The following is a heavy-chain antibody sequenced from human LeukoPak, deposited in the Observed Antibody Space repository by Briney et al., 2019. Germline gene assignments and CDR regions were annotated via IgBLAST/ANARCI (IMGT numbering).Heavy chain of an antibody. J-gene: IGHJ6*02. Sequence: GASVKVSCKASGYTFTSYDINWVRQATGQGLEWMGWMNPNSGNTGYAQKFQGRVTMTRNTSISTAYMELSSLRSEDTAVYYCAGTSGYSSGWYNFDYYYGMDVWGQGTTVTVSS. CDR3: AGTSGYSSGWYNFDYYYGMDV. D-gene: IGHD6-19*01. CDR2: MNPNSGNT. V-gene: IGHV1-8*01. CDR1: GYTFTSYD.